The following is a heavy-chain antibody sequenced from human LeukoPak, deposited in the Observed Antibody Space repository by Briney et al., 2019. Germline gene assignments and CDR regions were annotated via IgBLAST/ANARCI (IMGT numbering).Heavy chain of an antibody. CDR1: GFTFSSYW. D-gene: IGHD3-3*01. CDR2: INTDGSST. J-gene: IGHJ6*03. V-gene: IGHV3-74*01. Sequence: PGGSLRLSCAASGFTFSSYWMHWVRQAPGKGLVWVSRINTDGSSTSYADSVKGRFTISRDNAKNTLYLQMNSLRAEDTAVYYCARDSKLRFLFYYMDVWGKGTTVTVSS. CDR3: ARDSKLRFLFYYMDV.